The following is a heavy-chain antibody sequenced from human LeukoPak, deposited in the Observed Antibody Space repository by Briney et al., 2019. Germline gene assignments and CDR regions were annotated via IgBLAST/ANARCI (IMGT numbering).Heavy chain of an antibody. Sequence: SETLSLTCAVYGWSFNDYYWNWIHQPPGKGLEWIGEINARGDTNYNPSLNSRVTISVDTSKNQFSLRLTSMIAADTAIYYCARGQVPAARGYNWFDPWGQGTLVTVSS. V-gene: IGHV4-34*01. D-gene: IGHD2-2*01. CDR2: INARGDT. J-gene: IGHJ5*02. CDR3: ARGQVPAARGYNWFDP. CDR1: GWSFNDYY.